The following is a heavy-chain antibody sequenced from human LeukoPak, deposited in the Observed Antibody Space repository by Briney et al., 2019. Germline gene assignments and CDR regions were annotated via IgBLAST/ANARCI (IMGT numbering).Heavy chain of an antibody. V-gene: IGHV3-30*04. Sequence: GGSLRLSCAASGFTFSSYAMHWVRQAPGKGLEWVAVISYDGSNKYYADSVKGRFTISRDNSKNTLYLQMNSLRAEDTAVYYCATRIAAAGLFDYWGQGTLVTVSS. CDR3: ATRIAAAGLFDY. J-gene: IGHJ4*02. CDR1: GFTFSSYA. CDR2: ISYDGSNK. D-gene: IGHD6-13*01.